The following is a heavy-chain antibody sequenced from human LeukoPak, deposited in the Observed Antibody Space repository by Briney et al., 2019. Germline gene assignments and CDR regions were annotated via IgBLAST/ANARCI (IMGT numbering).Heavy chain of an antibody. CDR3: ARGLQENLAWLKAFSAFDI. CDR1: GYTFTSYG. D-gene: IGHD5-24*01. J-gene: IGHJ3*02. V-gene: IGHV1-18*01. Sequence: ASVKVSCKASGYTFTSYGISWVRQAPGQGLEWMGWISAYNGNTNYSQKLQGRVTITTDTSTNTAYMELRSLRSDDTAVYYCARGLQENLAWLKAFSAFDIWGQGTMVTVSS. CDR2: ISAYNGNT.